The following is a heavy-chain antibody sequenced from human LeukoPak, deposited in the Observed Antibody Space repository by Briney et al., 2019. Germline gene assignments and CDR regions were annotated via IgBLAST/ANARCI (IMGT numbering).Heavy chain of an antibody. CDR1: GFTFSSYW. CDR3: ARVPNYYDSSGYFGY. D-gene: IGHD3-22*01. CDR2: INTDGSST. J-gene: IGHJ4*02. V-gene: IGHV3-74*01. Sequence: PGGSLRLSCAASGFTFSSYWMHWVRQAPGKGLVWVSRINTDGSSTSYADSVKGRFTISRDNAKNTLYLQMNSLRAEDTAVYYCARVPNYYDSSGYFGYWGQGTLVTVSS.